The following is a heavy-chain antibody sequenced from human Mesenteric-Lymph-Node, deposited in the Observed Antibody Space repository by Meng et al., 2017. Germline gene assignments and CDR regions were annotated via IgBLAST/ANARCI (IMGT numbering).Heavy chain of an antibody. CDR1: GFSFSSQS. J-gene: IGHJ5*01. CDR3: ANWAWLES. CDR2: ILNRDGST. V-gene: IGHV3-23*04. Sequence: VQLGGSGGGLVQPGGSLRLPCAASGFSFSSQSMSWVRQAPGKGLEWVSVILNRDGSTYYADSVKGRFTISRDNSKNTLYLQMSSLRVDDTAVYYCANWAWLESWGQGTLVTVSS. D-gene: IGHD3-16*01.